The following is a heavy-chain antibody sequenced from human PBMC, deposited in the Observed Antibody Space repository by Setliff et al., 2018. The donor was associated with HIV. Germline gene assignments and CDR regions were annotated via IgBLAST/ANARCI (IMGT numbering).Heavy chain of an antibody. CDR2: IHYSGST. CDR1: GGSISSGGYY. CDR3: ARDRPPSTVDMLGAFDR. V-gene: IGHV4-31*03. J-gene: IGHJ3*02. D-gene: IGHD4-17*01. Sequence: PSETLSLTCTVSGGSISSGGYYWSWIRQHPGKGLEWIGYIHYSGSTYFNPSLKSRVTISLDTSKNQFSLKPTSVTAADTAVYYCARDRPPSTVDMLGAFDRWGQGTMVTVSS.